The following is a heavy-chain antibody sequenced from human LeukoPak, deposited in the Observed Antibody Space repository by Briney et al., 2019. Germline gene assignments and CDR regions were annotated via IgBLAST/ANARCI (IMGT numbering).Heavy chain of an antibody. CDR2: ISSSSSTI. D-gene: IGHD5-18*01. V-gene: IGHV3-48*01. CDR3: ARGGYSYGFLFDY. J-gene: IGHJ4*02. Sequence: GSLRLSCAASGFTFSSYSMNWVRQAPGKGLEWVSYISSSSSTIYYADSVKGRFTISRDNAKNSLYLQMNSLRAEDTAVYYCARGGYSYGFLFDYWGQGTLVTVS. CDR1: GFTFSSYS.